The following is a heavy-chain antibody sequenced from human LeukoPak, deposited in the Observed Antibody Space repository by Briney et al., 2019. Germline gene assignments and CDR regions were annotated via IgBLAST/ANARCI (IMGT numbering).Heavy chain of an antibody. Sequence: PSETLSLTCTVSGGSISNSGYYWSWIRQPPGKGLEWIGYIYHSGSTYYNPSLKSRVTISVDRSKNQFSLKLSSVTAADTAVYYCARVEYDYIWGRIGQFDYWGQGTLVTVSS. D-gene: IGHD3-16*01. CDR2: IYHSGST. CDR1: GGSISNSGYY. J-gene: IGHJ4*02. V-gene: IGHV4-30-2*01. CDR3: ARVEYDYIWGRIGQFDY.